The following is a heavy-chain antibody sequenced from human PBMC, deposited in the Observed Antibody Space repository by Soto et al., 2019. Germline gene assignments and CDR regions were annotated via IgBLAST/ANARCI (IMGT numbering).Heavy chain of an antibody. CDR1: GDSISSYY. D-gene: IGHD3-16*01. CDR3: ARAMGDWGTYYYYYGMDV. CDR2: IYYSGST. V-gene: IGHV4-59*01. Sequence: SETLSLTCTVSGDSISSYYWSWIRQPPGKGLDWIGYIYYSGSTNYNPSLKSRVTISVDTSKNQFSLKLSSVTAADTAVYYCARAMGDWGTYYYYYGMDVWGQGTTVTVSS. J-gene: IGHJ6*02.